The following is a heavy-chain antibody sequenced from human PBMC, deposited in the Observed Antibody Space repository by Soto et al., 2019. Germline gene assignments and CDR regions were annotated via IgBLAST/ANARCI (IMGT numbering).Heavy chain of an antibody. J-gene: IGHJ5*02. CDR3: ASGYPHNWSDP. V-gene: IGHV4-59*01. D-gene: IGHD5-18*01. Sequence: PSETLSLTCTVSGGSISSYYWSWIRQPPGKGLEWIAYIYYTGSTNYNPSLKSRVTISVDTSKNQFSLKLSSVTAADTAVYYCASGYPHNWSDPWGQGTLVPVSS. CDR2: IYYTGST. CDR1: GGSISSYY.